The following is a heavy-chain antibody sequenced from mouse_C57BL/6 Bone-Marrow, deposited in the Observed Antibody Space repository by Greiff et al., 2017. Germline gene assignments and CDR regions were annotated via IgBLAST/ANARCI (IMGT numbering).Heavy chain of an antibody. J-gene: IGHJ2*01. V-gene: IGHV1-4*01. CDR2: INPSSGYT. D-gene: IGHD2-4*01. CDR1: GYTFTSYT. CDR3: ARGRLRRVFDY. Sequence: QVQLQQSGAELARPGASVKMSCKASGYTFTSYTMHWVKQRPGQGLEWIGYINPSSGYTKYNQKFKDKATLTADKSSSTAYMQLSSRTSEDSAVYYCARGRLRRVFDYWGQGTTLTVSS.